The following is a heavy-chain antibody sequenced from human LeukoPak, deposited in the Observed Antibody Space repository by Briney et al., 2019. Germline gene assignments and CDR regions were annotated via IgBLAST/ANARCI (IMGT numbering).Heavy chain of an antibody. CDR2: ISGSGGST. V-gene: IGHV3-23*01. CDR1: GFTFSSYA. J-gene: IGHJ3*02. D-gene: IGHD6-19*01. Sequence: GGSLRLSCAASGFTFSSYAMSWVRQAPGKGLEWVSAISGSGGSTYYADSVKGRFTISRDNSKNTLYLQMNSLRAEDTASYYCAKGVSACSSGWYWRAALPDDAFDIWGQGTMVTVSS. CDR3: AKGVSACSSGWYWRAALPDDAFDI.